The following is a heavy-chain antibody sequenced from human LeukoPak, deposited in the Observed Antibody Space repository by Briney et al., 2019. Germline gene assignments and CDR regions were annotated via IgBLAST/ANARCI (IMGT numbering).Heavy chain of an antibody. D-gene: IGHD1-26*01. Sequence: GESLQISCKGSGSSFTSYWIGWVRPLPGKGLEWMGIIYPGDSDTRYSPSFQGQVTISADKSISTAYLQWSSLKASDTAMYYCARQGKMGATYYDYWGQGTLVTVSS. CDR1: GSSFTSYW. CDR3: ARQGKMGATYYDY. J-gene: IGHJ4*02. V-gene: IGHV5-51*01. CDR2: IYPGDSDT.